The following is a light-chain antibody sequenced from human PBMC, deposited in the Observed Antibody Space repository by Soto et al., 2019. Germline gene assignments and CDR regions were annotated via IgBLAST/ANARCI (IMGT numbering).Light chain of an antibody. CDR2: YDD. CDR1: SSNIGNNA. J-gene: IGLJ2*01. V-gene: IGLV1-36*01. CDR3: AAWDDSLNGVV. Sequence: QSVLTQPPSVSEAPRQRVTMSCSGSSSNIGNNAVNWYQQLPGKAPKLLIYYDDLLPSGISDRFSGSKSGTSASLAISGLQSEDEADYYCAAWDDSLNGVVFGGGTKPTVL.